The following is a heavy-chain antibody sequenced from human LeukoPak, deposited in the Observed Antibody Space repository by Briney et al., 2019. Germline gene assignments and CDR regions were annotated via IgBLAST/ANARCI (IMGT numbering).Heavy chain of an antibody. J-gene: IGHJ3*02. D-gene: IGHD1-26*01. CDR2: ISSSGSTI. V-gene: IGHV3-48*03. Sequence: GGSLRLSCAASGFTFSSYEMNWVRQAPGKGLEWVSYISSSGSTIYYADSVKGRFTISRDNAKNSLYLQMDSLRAEDTAVYYCARVHGSYYNAFDIWGQGTMVTVSS. CDR1: GFTFSSYE. CDR3: ARVHGSYYNAFDI.